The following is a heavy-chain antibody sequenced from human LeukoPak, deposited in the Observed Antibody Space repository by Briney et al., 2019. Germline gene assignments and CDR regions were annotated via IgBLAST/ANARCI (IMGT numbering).Heavy chain of an antibody. CDR1: GFTFSSYE. J-gene: IGHJ4*02. CDR3: AREGAREQWLVINYFDY. V-gene: IGHV3-48*03. Sequence: PGGSLRLSCAASGFTFSSYEMNWVRQAPGKGLEWVSYISSSGSTIYYADSVKGRFTISRDNAKNSLYLQMNSLGAEDTAVYYCAREGAREQWLVINYFDYWGQGTLVTVSS. D-gene: IGHD6-19*01. CDR2: ISSSGSTI.